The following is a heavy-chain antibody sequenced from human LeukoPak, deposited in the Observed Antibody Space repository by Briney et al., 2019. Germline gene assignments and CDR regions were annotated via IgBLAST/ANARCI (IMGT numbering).Heavy chain of an antibody. J-gene: IGHJ3*01. CDR2: MNPNNGDT. V-gene: IGHV1-8*01. CDR3: ARLDDYGDYVTAFDA. CDR1: GYTFISYH. D-gene: IGHD4-17*01. Sequence: ASVKVSCKASGYTFISYHIHWVRQASGKGLEWVAWMNPNNGDTGYAQKFQGRVTMTRKTSMNTAYMEMSSLRSEDTAVYYCARLDDYGDYVTAFDAWGQGTMVTVSS.